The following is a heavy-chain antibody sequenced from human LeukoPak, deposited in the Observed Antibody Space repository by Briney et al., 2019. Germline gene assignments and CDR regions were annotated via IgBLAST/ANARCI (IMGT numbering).Heavy chain of an antibody. Sequence: ASVKVSCKASGGTFSSYAISWVRQAPGQGLEWMGGINAGDGNTKYSQKFQGRVTITRDTSASTAYMELSSLRSEDTAVYYCARSGQWHNTGYYFDYWGQGTLVTVSS. V-gene: IGHV1-3*01. CDR1: GGTFSSYA. D-gene: IGHD6-19*01. J-gene: IGHJ4*02. CDR2: INAGDGNT. CDR3: ARSGQWHNTGYYFDY.